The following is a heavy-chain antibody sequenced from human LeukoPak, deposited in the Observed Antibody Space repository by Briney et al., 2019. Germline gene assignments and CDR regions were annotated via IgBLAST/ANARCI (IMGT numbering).Heavy chain of an antibody. Sequence: QASETLSLTCTVSGGSISSGDYYWSWIRQPPGKGLEWIGYIHYSGSTYYNPSLKSRVTISVDTSKNQFSLKLSSVTAADTAVYYCARHYGSGSALDAFDIWGQGTMVTVSS. CDR3: ARHYGSGSALDAFDI. CDR2: IHYSGST. V-gene: IGHV4-30-4*01. CDR1: GGSISSGDYY. J-gene: IGHJ3*02. D-gene: IGHD3-10*01.